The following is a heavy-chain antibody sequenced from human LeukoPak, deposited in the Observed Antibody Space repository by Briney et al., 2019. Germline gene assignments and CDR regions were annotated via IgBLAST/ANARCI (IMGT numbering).Heavy chain of an antibody. CDR3: ARDGGNLRSKVGMDV. J-gene: IGHJ6*02. Sequence: GGSLRLSCVASGFTFSSYSMNWVRQAPGKGLEWVSCINNSSNSIYNADSVKGRFTISRDNAKNSVYLQMDSLRAEDTAVYYCARDGGNLRSKVGMDVWGQGTTVTVSS. CDR1: GFTFSSYS. CDR2: INNSSNSI. V-gene: IGHV3-48*01. D-gene: IGHD4-23*01.